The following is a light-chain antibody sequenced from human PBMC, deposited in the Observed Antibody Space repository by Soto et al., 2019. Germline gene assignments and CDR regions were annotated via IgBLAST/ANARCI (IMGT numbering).Light chain of an antibody. J-gene: IGKJ1*01. CDR2: WAS. CDR3: QQYYSSPWT. CDR1: QXXXYSSNSKNY. Sequence: DIFMTQSPDCLASXLAEXXTSXXNPCQXXXYSSNSKNYLAWYQQKPGQAPRLLIYWASTRESGVPDRFSGSGSGTDFTLTISSLQAEDVAVYYCQQYYSSPWTFGRGTKVDIK. V-gene: IGKV4-1*01.